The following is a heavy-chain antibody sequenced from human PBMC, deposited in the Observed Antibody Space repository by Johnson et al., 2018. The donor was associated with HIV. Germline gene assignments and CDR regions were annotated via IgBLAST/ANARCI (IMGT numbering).Heavy chain of an antibody. D-gene: IGHD6-19*01. CDR3: AREGSSGHRAFDI. J-gene: IGHJ3*02. CDR1: GFTFSSYW. CDR2: IKQDGSEK. V-gene: IGHV3-7*05. Sequence: VQLVKSGGGLVQPGGSLRLSCAASGFTFSSYWMSWVRQAPGKRLEWVANIKQDGSEKYYVDSVKGRFTISRDNAKNSLYLQMNSLRAEDTAVYYCAREGSSGHRAFDIWGQGTMVSVSS.